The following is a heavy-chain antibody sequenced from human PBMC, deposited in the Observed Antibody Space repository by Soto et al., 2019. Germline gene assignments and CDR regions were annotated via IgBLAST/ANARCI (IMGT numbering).Heavy chain of an antibody. CDR1: GFTFSSYG. V-gene: IGHV3-30*18. CDR3: AKDRRKQQLPYYYYYGMDV. CDR2: ISYDGSNK. D-gene: IGHD6-13*01. Sequence: LRLSCAASGFTFSSYGMHWVRQAPGKGLEWVAVISYDGSNKYYADSVKGRFTISRDNSKNTLYLQMNSLRAEDTAVYYCAKDRRKQQLPYYYYYGMDVWGQGTTVTVSS. J-gene: IGHJ6*02.